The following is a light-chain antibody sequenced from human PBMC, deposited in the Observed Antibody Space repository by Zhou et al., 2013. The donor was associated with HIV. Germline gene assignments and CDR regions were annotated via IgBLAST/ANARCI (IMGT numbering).Light chain of an antibody. CDR3: QQRSNWPLALT. V-gene: IGKV3-11*01. CDR1: HTISANY. J-gene: IGKJ4*01. Sequence: DIVLTQSPGTLSLSPGEGASLSCRASHTISANYLAWYQQKPGQAPRLLIYDASNRATGIPARFSGSGSGTDFTLTISSLEPEDFAVYYCQQRSNWPLALTFGGGTRVEI. CDR2: DAS.